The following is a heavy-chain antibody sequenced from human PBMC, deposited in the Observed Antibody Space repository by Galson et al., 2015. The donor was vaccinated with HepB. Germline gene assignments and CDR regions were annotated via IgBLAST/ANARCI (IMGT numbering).Heavy chain of an antibody. CDR3: ARDRGRSDYGYYYGMEV. CDR2: ISGSSTYI. J-gene: IGHJ6*02. D-gene: IGHD4-17*01. Sequence: SLRLSCAASGFTFSYYTINWVRQAPGKGLEWVSSISGSSTYIYYTDSVWGRFTVSRDNSNDSLYLQMNSLRVEDTAVYYCARDRGRSDYGYYYGMEVWGQGTTVTVSS. CDR1: GFTFSYYT. V-gene: IGHV3-21*01.